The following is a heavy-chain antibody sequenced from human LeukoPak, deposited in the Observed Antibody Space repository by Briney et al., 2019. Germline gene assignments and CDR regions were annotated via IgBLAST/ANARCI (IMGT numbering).Heavy chain of an antibody. J-gene: IGHJ6*02. CDR2: VSAYNGDT. V-gene: IGHV1-18*01. CDR1: GYTFTTYG. CDR3: ARDRNYYDSSGSSNSVGMDV. Sequence: ASVKVSCKASGYTFTTYGISWVRQAPGQGLKWMGWVSAYNGDTNYAQKFQGRVTMTRDTSTSTVYMELSSLRSEDTAVYYCARDRNYYDSSGSSNSVGMDVWGQGTTVTVSS. D-gene: IGHD3-22*01.